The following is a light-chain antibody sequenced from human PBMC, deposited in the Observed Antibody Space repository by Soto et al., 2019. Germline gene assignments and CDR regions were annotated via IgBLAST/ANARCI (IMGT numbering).Light chain of an antibody. CDR2: AAS. Sequence: DIQLTQSPSFLSASVGDRVTITCRASQGIRSFLAWYQQKPGKAPKLLIYAASTLQSGVPLRFSGSGSGTEFTLTISSLQPEDFATYYCQHLNSYPLTFGGGTKVEIK. V-gene: IGKV1-9*01. CDR1: QGIRSF. CDR3: QHLNSYPLT. J-gene: IGKJ4*01.